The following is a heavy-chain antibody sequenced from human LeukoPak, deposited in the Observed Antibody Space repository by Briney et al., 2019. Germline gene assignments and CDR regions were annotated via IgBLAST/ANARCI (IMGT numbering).Heavy chain of an antibody. J-gene: IGHJ4*02. CDR1: GYTFNAYY. CDR2: INPNSGGT. Sequence: ASVKVSSTASGYTFNAYYMHWVRQAPGQGREWMGWINPNSGGTNYAQKFQGRVTLTRDTSINTVYMEVNRLTSDDTVVYYCARGEWLVLGDHWGQGTPVTVSS. CDR3: ARGEWLVLGDH. V-gene: IGHV1-2*02. D-gene: IGHD3-3*01.